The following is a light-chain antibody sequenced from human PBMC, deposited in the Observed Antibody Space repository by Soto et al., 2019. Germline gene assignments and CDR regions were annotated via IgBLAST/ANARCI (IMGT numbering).Light chain of an antibody. Sequence: DIQMTQSPSTLSASVGDRVTITCRASQSISSWLAWYQQKPGKATKLLIYKASTLESGVPSNFSGSGSGTEFSLPISSLQPEDFATYYCQQYNAYPWSFGQGTKVDVK. CDR2: KAS. CDR1: QSISSW. V-gene: IGKV1-5*03. J-gene: IGKJ1*01. CDR3: QQYNAYPWS.